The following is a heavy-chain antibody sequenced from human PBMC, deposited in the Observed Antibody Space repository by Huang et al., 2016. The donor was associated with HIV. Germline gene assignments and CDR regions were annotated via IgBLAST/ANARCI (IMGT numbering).Heavy chain of an antibody. D-gene: IGHD7-27*01. Sequence: QITLKESGPTVIKPTQTPTLTCSFSGFSLNHKGVGVGWIRQPPGKALELLVLIYWDDDKRFTPSLKNRITITKDNSKNQVVFTMTNLDPMDTGTYYCAHIGRLGNYYMDVWGNGTTVTVSS. V-gene: IGHV2-5*02. CDR1: GFSLNHKGVG. CDR3: AHIGRLGNYYMDV. J-gene: IGHJ6*03. CDR2: IYWDDDK.